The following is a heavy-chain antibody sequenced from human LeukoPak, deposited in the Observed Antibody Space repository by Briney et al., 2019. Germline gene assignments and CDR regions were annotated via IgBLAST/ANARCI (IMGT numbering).Heavy chain of an antibody. CDR3: ARDQEGFDY. CDR2: IYPRDGST. V-gene: IGHV1-46*01. CDR1: GYTFTSNY. Sequence: ASVTVSCKASGYTFTSNYIHWVRQAPGQGLEWMGMIYPRDGSTSYAQKFQGRVTVTRDTSTSTVHMELSGLRSEDTAVYYCARDQEGFDYWGQGTLVTVFS. J-gene: IGHJ4*02.